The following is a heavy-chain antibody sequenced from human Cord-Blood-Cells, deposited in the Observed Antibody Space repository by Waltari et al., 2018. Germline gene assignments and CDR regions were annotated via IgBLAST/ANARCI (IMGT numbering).Heavy chain of an antibody. V-gene: IGHV4-34*01. J-gene: IGHJ4*02. CDR1: GGSFSGSY. CDR3: APIYGSGSYYSR. Sequence: QVQLQQWGAGLLKPSETLSLTCAVYGGSFSGSYWSWIRQPPGKGLEWIGEINHSGSTNYNPSLKSRVTISVDTSKNQFSLKLSSVTAADTAVYYCAPIYGSGSYYSRWGQGTLVTVSS. CDR2: INHSGST. D-gene: IGHD3-10*01.